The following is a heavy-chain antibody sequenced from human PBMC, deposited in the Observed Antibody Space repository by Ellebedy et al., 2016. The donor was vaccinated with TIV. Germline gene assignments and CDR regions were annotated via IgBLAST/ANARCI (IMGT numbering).Heavy chain of an antibody. CDR1: GFTFDDYA. CDR3: VKENSPVGDTYYFDY. Sequence: GGSLRLSXAASGFTFDDYAMHWVRQGPGKSLEWICFISWDGGSSYYADSVKGRFSISRDNSKNSLYLQMNGLRAEDTALYYCVKENSPVGDTYYFDYWGQGTLVTVSS. V-gene: IGHV3-43D*03. D-gene: IGHD1-26*01. CDR2: ISWDGGSS. J-gene: IGHJ4*02.